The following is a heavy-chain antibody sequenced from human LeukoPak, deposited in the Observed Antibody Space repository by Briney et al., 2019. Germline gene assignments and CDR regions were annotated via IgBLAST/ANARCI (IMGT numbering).Heavy chain of an antibody. J-gene: IGHJ4*02. Sequence: SSETLSLTCAVYDGSFSGYYWSWIRQPPGKGLEWIGEINHSGSTNYNPSLKSRVTISVDTSKNQFSLKLSSVTAADTAVYYCAGTGSSSWYRLYYFDYWGQGTLVTVSS. CDR1: DGSFSGYY. V-gene: IGHV4-34*01. CDR2: INHSGST. D-gene: IGHD6-13*01. CDR3: AGTGSSSWYRLYYFDY.